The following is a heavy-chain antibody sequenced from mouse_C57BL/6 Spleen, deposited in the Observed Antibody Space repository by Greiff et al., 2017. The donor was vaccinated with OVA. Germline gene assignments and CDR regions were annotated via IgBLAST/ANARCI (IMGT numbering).Heavy chain of an antibody. CDR1: GFTFSSYA. V-gene: IGHV5-4*01. CDR3: ARADNGVGDYFDY. CDR2: ISGGGSYT. D-gene: IGHD1-1*01. Sequence: EVQRVESGGGLVKPGGSLKLSCAASGFTFSSYAMSWVRQTPEKRLEWVATISGGGSYTYYPDNVKGRFTISRANAKNTLYLQMSHLKSEDTAMYYCARADNGVGDYFDYWGKGTTLTVSS. J-gene: IGHJ2*01.